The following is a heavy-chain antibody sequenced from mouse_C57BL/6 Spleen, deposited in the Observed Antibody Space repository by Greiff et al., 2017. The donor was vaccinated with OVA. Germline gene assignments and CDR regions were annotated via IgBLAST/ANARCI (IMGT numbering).Heavy chain of an antibody. J-gene: IGHJ2*01. CDR3: ARKDFDY. Sequence: EVKLVESGGGLVKPGGSLKLSCAASGFTFSDYGMHWVRQAPEQGLEWVAYISSGSSTINYADKVKGRFTISRDNAKNTLFLQMTSRRSEDTAMYYCARKDFDYWGQGTTLTVSS. CDR2: ISSGSSTI. CDR1: GFTFSDYG. V-gene: IGHV5-17*01.